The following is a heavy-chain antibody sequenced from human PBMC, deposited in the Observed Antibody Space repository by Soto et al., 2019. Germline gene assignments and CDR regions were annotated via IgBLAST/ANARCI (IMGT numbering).Heavy chain of an antibody. CDR3: SRETLWFGESPKS. CDR2: INGDGSRT. CDR1: GFTFGSYW. J-gene: IGHJ4*02. D-gene: IGHD3-10*01. V-gene: IGHV3-74*03. Sequence: EVQLVESGGGSVQTGGSLRISCAASGFTFGSYWMDWVRQAPGKGLVWVSRINGDGSRTTYADSVKGRFTISRDNAQNTMYLQMSSLRADDTAVYYCSRETLWFGESPKSGGQGTLGTVSS.